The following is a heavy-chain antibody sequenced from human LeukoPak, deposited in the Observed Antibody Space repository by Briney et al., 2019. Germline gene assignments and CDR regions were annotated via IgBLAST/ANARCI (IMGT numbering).Heavy chain of an antibody. CDR2: INAGNGNT. J-gene: IGHJ4*02. CDR3: ARSSSVRGVSVAGY. Sequence: ASVKDSCKASGYTFTSYAMHWVRQAPGQRLEWMGWINAGNGNTKYSQKFQGRVTITRDTSASTAYMELSSLRSEDTAVYYCARSSSVRGVSVAGYWGQGTLVTVSS. V-gene: IGHV1-3*01. CDR1: GYTFTSYA. D-gene: IGHD6-19*01.